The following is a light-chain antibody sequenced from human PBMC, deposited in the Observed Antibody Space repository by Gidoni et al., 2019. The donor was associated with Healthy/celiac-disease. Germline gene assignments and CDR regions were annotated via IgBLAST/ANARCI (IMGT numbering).Light chain of an antibody. CDR2: RDS. V-gene: IGLV3-9*01. CDR3: QVWDSSHVV. CDR1: NIGSKN. J-gene: IGLJ2*01. Sequence: SYELTQPLSVSVALGQTARITCGGNNIGSKNLHWYQQKPGQAPVLVIYRDSNRPSGIPERFSGSNSGNTATLTISRAQAGDEADYYCQVWDSSHVVFGGGTKLTVL.